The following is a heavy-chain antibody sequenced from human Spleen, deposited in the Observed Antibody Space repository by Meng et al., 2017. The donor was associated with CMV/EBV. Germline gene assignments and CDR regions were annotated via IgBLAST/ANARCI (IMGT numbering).Heavy chain of an antibody. J-gene: IGHJ4*02. CDR2: IKSDGRTV. Sequence: LSLTCAASGFTFNRNWMYWVRQAPGKGLVWVSGIKSDGRTVNHADAVRGRFTISTDSAKNSVFLQMYNLKAEDTAMYYCARVRHYSGPIFNDDWGQGTLVTVSS. CDR1: GFTFNRNW. D-gene: IGHD1-26*01. V-gene: IGHV3-74*01. CDR3: ARVRHYSGPIFNDD.